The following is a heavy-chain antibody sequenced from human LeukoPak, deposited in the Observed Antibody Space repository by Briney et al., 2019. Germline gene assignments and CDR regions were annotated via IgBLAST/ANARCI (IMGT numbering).Heavy chain of an antibody. CDR2: IYYNGST. CDR3: ARDWRYYHDTGGQFDY. Sequence: SETLSLTCTVSGRSISSYYWNWIRHPQGQALEFIGLIYYNGSTNYNPSLKSRVTISVDTSKNRFSLKLSSVTAADTAVYYCARDWRYYHDTGGQFDYWGQGTLVTVSS. CDR1: GRSISSYY. J-gene: IGHJ4*02. D-gene: IGHD3-22*01. V-gene: IGHV4-59*01.